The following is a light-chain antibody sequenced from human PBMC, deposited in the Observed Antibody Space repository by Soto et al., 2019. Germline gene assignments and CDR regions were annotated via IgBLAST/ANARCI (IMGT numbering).Light chain of an antibody. J-gene: IGKJ1*01. CDR1: QSISSW. Sequence: DIQMTQSPSTLSASVGDRVTITCRASQSISSWLAWYQQKPGKAPKLLIYDASTLESGVPSRFSGSRSGTEFTLTISSLQPDDFATYYCQQYNSYSWTFGQGTK. CDR3: QQYNSYSWT. CDR2: DAS. V-gene: IGKV1-5*01.